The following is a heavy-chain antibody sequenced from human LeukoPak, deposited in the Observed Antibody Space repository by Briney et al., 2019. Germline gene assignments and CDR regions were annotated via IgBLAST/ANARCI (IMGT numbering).Heavy chain of an antibody. Sequence: GGSLRLSCAASGFTLSNYGMHWVRQAPGHGQEWVAFVRIEGNTKYYADSVTGRFIISRDNSKNALYLQRSRLRAEDTALYYCVRYGCFDPGGQGTQVSVSS. CDR2: VRIEGNTK. J-gene: IGHJ5*02. V-gene: IGHV3-30*02. D-gene: IGHD1-14*01. CDR3: VRYGCFDP. CDR1: GFTLSNYG.